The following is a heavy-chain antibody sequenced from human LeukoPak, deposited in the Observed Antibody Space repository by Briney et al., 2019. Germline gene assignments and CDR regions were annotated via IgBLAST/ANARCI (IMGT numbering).Heavy chain of an antibody. Sequence: PGGSLRLSCAASGFTVSSNYMSWVRQAPGKGLEWVSVIYSGGSTYYADSVKGRFTIPRENSKNTLYLQMNSLRAEDTAVYYCARVPPNGAHFDYWGQGTLVTVSS. CDR3: ARVPPNGAHFDY. CDR1: GFTVSSNY. J-gene: IGHJ4*02. V-gene: IGHV3-66*02. CDR2: IYSGGST. D-gene: IGHD4-17*01.